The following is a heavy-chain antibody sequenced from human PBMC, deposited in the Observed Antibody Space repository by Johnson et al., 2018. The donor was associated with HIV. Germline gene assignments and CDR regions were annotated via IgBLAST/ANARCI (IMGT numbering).Heavy chain of an antibody. CDR1: GFTFDDYA. D-gene: IGHD4-23*01. V-gene: IGHV3-9*01. CDR3: AKGLGGGNEPGAFDI. Sequence: VQLVESGGGVVQPGRSLRLSCAASGFTFDDYAMHWVRQAPGKGLEWVSGISWNSGSIGYADSVKGRFTISRDNAKNSLYLQMNSLRAEDTALYYCAKGLGGGNEPGAFDIWGQGTMVTVSS. J-gene: IGHJ3*02. CDR2: ISWNSGSI.